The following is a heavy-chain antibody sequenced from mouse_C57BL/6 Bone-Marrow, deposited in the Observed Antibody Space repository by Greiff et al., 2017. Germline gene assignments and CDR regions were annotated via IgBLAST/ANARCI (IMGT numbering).Heavy chain of an antibody. V-gene: IGHV1-69*01. CDR1: GYTFTSYW. Sequence: QVQLQQPGAELVMPGASVKLSCKASGYTFTSYWMHWVKQRPGQGLEWIGEIDPSDSDTNYNQKFKGKATLTVDKSSSTAYMQLSGLTSEDSAVYDCAREIGSSGRFAYWGQGTLVTVSA. CDR2: IDPSDSDT. J-gene: IGHJ3*01. D-gene: IGHD1-3*01. CDR3: AREIGSSGRFAY.